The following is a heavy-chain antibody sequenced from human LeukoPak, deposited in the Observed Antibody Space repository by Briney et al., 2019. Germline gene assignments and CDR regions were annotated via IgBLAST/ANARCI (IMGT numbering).Heavy chain of an antibody. V-gene: IGHV4-31*03. CDR1: GGSISSGGYY. Sequence: SETLSLTCTVSGGSISSGGYYWSWIRQRPGKGLEWIGYIYYSGSTYYNPSLKSRVTISVDTSKNQFSLKLSSVTAADTAVYYCARVRVVADYYFDYWGQGTLVTVSS. CDR3: ARVRVVADYYFDY. J-gene: IGHJ4*02. CDR2: IYYSGST. D-gene: IGHD3-22*01.